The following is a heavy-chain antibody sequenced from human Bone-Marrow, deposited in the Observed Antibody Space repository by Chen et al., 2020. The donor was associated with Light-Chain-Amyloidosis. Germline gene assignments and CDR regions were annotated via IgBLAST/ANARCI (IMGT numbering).Heavy chain of an antibody. CDR3: ARRRDGYNFDY. J-gene: IGHJ4*02. CDR1: GYTFPNYW. Sequence: GKKPGESLKISCKGAGYTFPNYWIGWVRQMPGKGLEWMGVIYPDDSDARYSPSFEGQVTISADKSITTAYLQCRSLKASDTAMYYCARRRDGYNFDYWGQGTLVTVSS. D-gene: IGHD5-18*01. V-gene: IGHV5-51*01. CDR2: IYPDDSDA.